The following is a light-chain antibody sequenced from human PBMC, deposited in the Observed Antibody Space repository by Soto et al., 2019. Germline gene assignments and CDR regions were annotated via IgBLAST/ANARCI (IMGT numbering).Light chain of an antibody. CDR3: CSFTSSNTHV. CDR1: SSDTAGYNY. Sequence: QSALTQPASVSGSPGQSITISCTGTSSDTAGYNYVSWYQQHPGKAPKLMIYEVNKRPSGVSGRFSGSKSGNTASLTISGLQAEDEADYYCCSFTSSNTHVFGTGTKLTVL. CDR2: EVN. V-gene: IGLV2-14*01. J-gene: IGLJ1*01.